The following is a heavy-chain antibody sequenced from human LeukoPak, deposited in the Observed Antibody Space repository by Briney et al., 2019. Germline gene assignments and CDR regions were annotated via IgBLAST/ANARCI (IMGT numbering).Heavy chain of an antibody. J-gene: IGHJ6*02. Sequence: GGSLRLSCAASGFTFSSYSMNWVRQAPGKGLEWVSYISSSSSTIYYADSVKGRFTISRDNAKNSLYLQMNSLRAEDTAVYHCARDKDSSGFYGMDVWGHGTTVTVS. CDR2: ISSSSSTI. CDR1: GFTFSSYS. CDR3: ARDKDSSGFYGMDV. D-gene: IGHD3-22*01. V-gene: IGHV3-48*01.